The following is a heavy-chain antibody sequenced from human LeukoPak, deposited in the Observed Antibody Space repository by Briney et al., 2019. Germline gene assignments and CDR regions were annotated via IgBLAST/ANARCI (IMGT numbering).Heavy chain of an antibody. V-gene: IGHV3-23*01. Sequence: GGPLRLPCAATGFNLNNYANSWVRQAPGKGLEWVSGVSGSGGSTYYADSMKGRFTISRDNSKNTVYLQMNSLRAEDTAVYYCAKDTDFWSSNYFDYWGQGTLVTVSS. CDR3: AKDTDFWSSNYFDY. CDR1: GFNLNNYA. CDR2: VSGSGGST. D-gene: IGHD3-3*01. J-gene: IGHJ4*02.